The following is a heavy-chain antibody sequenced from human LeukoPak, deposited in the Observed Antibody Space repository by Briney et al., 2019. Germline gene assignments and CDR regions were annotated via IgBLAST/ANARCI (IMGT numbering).Heavy chain of an antibody. J-gene: IGHJ6*03. CDR1: GGSMSSYY. CDR2: IYTSGST. D-gene: IGHD6-6*01. Sequence: SETLSLTCTVSGGSMSSYYWSWIRQPPGKGLEWIGYIYTSGSTNYNPSLKSRVTISVDTSKNQFSLKLSSVTAADTAVYYCARRQGYSSSSGYYYYYMDVWGKGTTVTVSS. V-gene: IGHV4-4*09. CDR3: ARRQGYSSSSGYYYYYMDV.